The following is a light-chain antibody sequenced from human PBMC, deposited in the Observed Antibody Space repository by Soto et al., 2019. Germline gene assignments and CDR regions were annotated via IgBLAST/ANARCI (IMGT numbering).Light chain of an antibody. Sequence: QSVLTQPASVSGSPGQSITISCTGTSSDVGSYNLVSWYQQHPGKAPKLMSYEGSKRPSGVSDRFSGSKSGNTASLTISGLQAEDEADYYCCSYAGSSTVVFGGGTQLTVL. CDR2: EGS. CDR3: CSYAGSSTVV. J-gene: IGLJ2*01. CDR1: SSDVGSYNL. V-gene: IGLV2-23*01.